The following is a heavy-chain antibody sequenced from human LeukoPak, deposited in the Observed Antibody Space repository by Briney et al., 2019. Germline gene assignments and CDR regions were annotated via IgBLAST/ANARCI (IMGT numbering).Heavy chain of an antibody. D-gene: IGHD3-22*01. CDR1: GGSFSGYY. J-gene: IGHJ4*02. Sequence: SETLSLTCAVYGGSFSGYYWSWIRQPPGKGLEWMGEINHSGSTNDNPSLKSRVTISVDTSKNQFSLKLSSVTAADTAVYYCARGYYYDSSGYYYDYWGQGTLVTVSS. CDR3: ARGYYYDSSGYYYDY. V-gene: IGHV4-34*01. CDR2: INHSGST.